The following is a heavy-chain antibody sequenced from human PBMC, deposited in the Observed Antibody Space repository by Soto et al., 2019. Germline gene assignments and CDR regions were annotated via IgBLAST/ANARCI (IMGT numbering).Heavy chain of an antibody. V-gene: IGHV1-3*01. CDR1: GYAFTSYA. D-gene: IGHD2-2*01. Sequence: ASVKVSCKASGYAFTSYAMLWVRQAPGQRLEWMGWVNAGNGNTKYSQKFQGRVTITRDTSASTAYMELSSLRSEDTAVYYCARAQNLEMAMPWGQGTLVTVSS. CDR2: VNAGNGNT. CDR3: ARAQNLEMAMP. J-gene: IGHJ4*02.